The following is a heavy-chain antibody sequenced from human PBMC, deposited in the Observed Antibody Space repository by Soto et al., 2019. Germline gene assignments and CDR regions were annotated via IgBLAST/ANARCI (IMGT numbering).Heavy chain of an antibody. Sequence: PSETLSLTCTVSGDSISSSSYYWGWIRQPPGKGLEWIGTIYYTGSTYYHWSLKSRVTISIDPSKNQFSLKLRFVTAADTAMYYCARYYDTSDRPYSQHWGQGTLVTVSS. D-gene: IGHD3-22*01. CDR1: GDSISSSSYY. V-gene: IGHV4-39*01. CDR2: IYYTGST. J-gene: IGHJ1*01. CDR3: ARYYDTSDRPYSQH.